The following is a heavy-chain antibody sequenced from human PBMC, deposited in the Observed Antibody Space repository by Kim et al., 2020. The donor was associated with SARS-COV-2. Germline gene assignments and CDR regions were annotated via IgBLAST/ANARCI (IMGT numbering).Heavy chain of an antibody. CDR2: IWYDGSNK. J-gene: IGHJ4*01. Sequence: GGSLRLSCAASGFTFSSYGMHWVRQAPGKGLEWVAVIWYDGSNKYYAASVKGRFTISRDNSKNTLYLQMNSPRAEATAVYYSARALGMDTVAHAPLDY. CDR3: ARALGMDTVAHAPLDY. V-gene: IGHV3-33*01. CDR1: GFTFSSYG. D-gene: IGHD5-12*01.